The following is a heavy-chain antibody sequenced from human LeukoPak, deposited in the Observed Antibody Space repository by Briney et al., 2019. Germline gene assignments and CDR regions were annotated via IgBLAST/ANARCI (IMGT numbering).Heavy chain of an antibody. Sequence: ASVKVSCKASGYTFTGYYMHWVRQAPGQGLEWMGWINPNSGGTNYAQKFQGRVTMTRDTSISTAYMEMSRLRSDDTAVYYCAAGFRTYYYGSGSYFPDYWGQGTLVTVSS. V-gene: IGHV1-2*02. CDR3: AAGFRTYYYGSGSYFPDY. CDR1: GYTFTGYY. D-gene: IGHD3-10*01. J-gene: IGHJ4*02. CDR2: INPNSGGT.